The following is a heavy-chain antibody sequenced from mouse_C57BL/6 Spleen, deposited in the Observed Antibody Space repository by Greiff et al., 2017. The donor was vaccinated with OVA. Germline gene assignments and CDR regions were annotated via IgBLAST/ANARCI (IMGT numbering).Heavy chain of an antibody. CDR2: IYPGDGDT. D-gene: IGHD2-4*01. J-gene: IGHJ3*01. CDR3: ARGDVLYYDYDVGFAY. V-gene: IGHV1-80*01. Sequence: QVQLQQSGAELVKPGASVKISCKASGYAFSSYWMNWVKQRPGKGLEWIGQIYPGDGDTNYNGKFKGKATLTADKSSSTAYMQLSSLTSEDSSVYCGARGDVLYYDYDVGFAYWGQGTLVTVSA. CDR1: GYAFSSYW.